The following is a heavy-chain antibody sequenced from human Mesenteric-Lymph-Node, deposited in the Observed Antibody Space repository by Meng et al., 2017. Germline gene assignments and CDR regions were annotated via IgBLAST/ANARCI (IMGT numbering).Heavy chain of an antibody. J-gene: IGHJ4*02. V-gene: IGHV4-39*07. D-gene: IGHD3-10*01. CDR3: ARLLTGYYGSGSEYYFDY. CDR1: GGSISSSSYY. Sequence: GSLRLSCTVSGGSISSSSYYWGWIRQPPGKGLEWIGSIYYSGSTYYNPSLKSRVTISVDTSKNQFSLKLSSVTAADTAVYYCARLLTGYYGSGSEYYFDYWGQGTLVTGAS. CDR2: IYYSGST.